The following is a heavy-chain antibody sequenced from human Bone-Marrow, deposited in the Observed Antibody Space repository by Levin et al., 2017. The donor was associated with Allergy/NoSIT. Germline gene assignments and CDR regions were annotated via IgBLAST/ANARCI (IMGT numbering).Heavy chain of an antibody. J-gene: IGHJ3*02. CDR3: ATWGGSRSWLPTSDAFDS. V-gene: IGHV1-24*01. Sequence: ASVKVSCKVSGYTLTELSMHWVRQAPGKGLEWMGGFDPEDGETIYAQKFQGRVTMTEDTSTDTAYMELSSLRSEDTAVYYCATWGGSRSWLPTSDAFDSWGQGTMVTVSS. CDR2: FDPEDGET. D-gene: IGHD6-13*01. CDR1: GYTLTELS.